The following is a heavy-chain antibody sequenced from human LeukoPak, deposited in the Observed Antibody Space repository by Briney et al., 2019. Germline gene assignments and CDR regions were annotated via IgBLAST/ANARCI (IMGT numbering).Heavy chain of an antibody. J-gene: IGHJ4*02. CDR3: AKGSTISRPYYFDY. D-gene: IGHD2/OR15-2a*01. Sequence: GGSLRLSCAASRFTFSRYAMNWVRQAPGEGLEWVSAITGSGGDTYHAESVKGRFTVSRDNSKNTLYLQMDSPRAEDTAVYYCAKGSTISRPYYFDYWGQGTLVTVSS. CDR1: RFTFSRYA. CDR2: ITGSGGDT. V-gene: IGHV3-23*01.